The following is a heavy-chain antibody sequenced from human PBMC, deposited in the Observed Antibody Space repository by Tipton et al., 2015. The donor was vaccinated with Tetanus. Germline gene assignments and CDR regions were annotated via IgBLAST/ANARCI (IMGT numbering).Heavy chain of an antibody. CDR3: ARATANSAFVF. CDR1: GYTFTGNY. D-gene: IGHD2-21*02. Sequence: QSGAEVKKPGASVKVSCTASGYTFTGNYIHWVRQVPGQRLEWMAWINPNSGGTDFARKFQGRVTVTRDTSTSTAYMELSGLRYDDTAVYFCARATANSAFVFWGQGTRVIVAS. V-gene: IGHV1-2*02. CDR2: INPNSGGT. J-gene: IGHJ4*02.